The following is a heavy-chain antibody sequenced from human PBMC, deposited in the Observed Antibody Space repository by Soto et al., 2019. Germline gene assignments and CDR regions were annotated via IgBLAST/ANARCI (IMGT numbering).Heavy chain of an antibody. CDR3: ARGGARDILTGRIPRGGWFDP. D-gene: IGHD3-9*01. Sequence: PSETLSLTCAVSGGSISSGGYYWSWIRQHPGKGVEWIGYIHYRGHTSYSSSLKSRVTISVDPSKNQFSLKLSSVTAADTAVYYCARGGARDILTGRIPRGGWFDPWGQGTLVTVSS. V-gene: IGHV4-31*11. J-gene: IGHJ5*02. CDR1: GGSISSGGYY. CDR2: IHYRGHT.